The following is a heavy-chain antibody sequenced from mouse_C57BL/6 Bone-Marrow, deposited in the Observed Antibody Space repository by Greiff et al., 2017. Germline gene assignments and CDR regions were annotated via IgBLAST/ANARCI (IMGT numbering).Heavy chain of an antibody. Sequence: VKVVESGPGLVQPSQSLSITCTVSGFSLTSYGVHWVRQSPGKGLEWLGVIWRGGSTDYNAAFMSRLSITKDNSKSQVFFKMNSLQADDTAIYYCAKNVGGLRHHYYAMDYWGQGTSVTVSS. CDR3: AKNVGGLRHHYYAMDY. CDR1: GFSLTSYG. J-gene: IGHJ4*01. CDR2: IWRGGST. V-gene: IGHV2-5*01. D-gene: IGHD2-4*01.